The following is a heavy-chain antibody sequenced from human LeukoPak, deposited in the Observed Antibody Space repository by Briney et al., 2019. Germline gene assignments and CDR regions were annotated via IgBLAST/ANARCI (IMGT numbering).Heavy chain of an antibody. CDR1: GFTFSSFV. CDR3: ATDYYDSSGDYTLDY. V-gene: IGHV3-23*01. CDR2: ISGSGDTT. J-gene: IGHJ4*02. Sequence: GGSLRLSCAASGFTFSSFVMSWVRQAPGKGLEWVSDISGSGDTTHYAESVKGRFTISRDNSKNRLYLQMNSLRAEDTAVYYCATDYYDSSGDYTLDYWGRGTLVTVSS. D-gene: IGHD3-22*01.